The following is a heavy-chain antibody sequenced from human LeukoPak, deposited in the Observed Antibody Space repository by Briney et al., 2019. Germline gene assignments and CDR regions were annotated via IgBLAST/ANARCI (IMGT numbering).Heavy chain of an antibody. J-gene: IGHJ3*02. V-gene: IGHV3-74*01. CDR2: INSDGSST. CDR3: ARGHYYDSSGYAFDI. CDR1: GFTFSSYW. D-gene: IGHD3-22*01. Sequence: PGGSLRLLCGASGFTFSSYWMHWVRQAPGKGLVWVSRINSDGSSTSYADSVKGRFTISRDNAKNTLYLQMNSLRAEDTAVYYCARGHYYDSSGYAFDIWGQGTMVTVSS.